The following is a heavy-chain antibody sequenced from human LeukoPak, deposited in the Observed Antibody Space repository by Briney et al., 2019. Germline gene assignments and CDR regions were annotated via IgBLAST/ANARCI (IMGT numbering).Heavy chain of an antibody. CDR3: ARGGGEYYYGSGLSWFDP. V-gene: IGHV4-30-4*01. D-gene: IGHD3-10*01. J-gene: IGHJ5*02. Sequence: SETLSLTCTVSGGSISSGDYYWSWIRQPPGKGLEWIGYIYYSGSTYYNPSLKSRVTISVDTSKNQFSLKLSSVTAADTAVYYCARGGGEYYYGSGLSWFDPWGQGTLVTVSS. CDR2: IYYSGST. CDR1: GGSISSGDYY.